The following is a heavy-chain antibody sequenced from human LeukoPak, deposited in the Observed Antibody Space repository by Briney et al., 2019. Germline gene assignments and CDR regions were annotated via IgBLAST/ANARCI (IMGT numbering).Heavy chain of an antibody. J-gene: IGHJ3*02. CDR2: FDPEDVDT. V-gene: IGHV1-24*01. D-gene: IGHD1-1*01. CDR1: EYTLTGLS. CDR3: ATWGLEPLWDAFDI. Sequence: ASVKVSCKVSEYTLTGLSVHWVRLAPGKGLEWMGGFDPEDVDTIYAQKFEGRVTMTEDTSTDTAYLELSSLRSEDTAVYYCATWGLEPLWDAFDIWGQGTMVTVSS.